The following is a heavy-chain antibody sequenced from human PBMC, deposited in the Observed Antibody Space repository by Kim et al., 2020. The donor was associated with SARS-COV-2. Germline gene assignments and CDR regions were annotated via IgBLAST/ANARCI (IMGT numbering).Heavy chain of an antibody. D-gene: IGHD1-7*01. Sequence: SVKVSCKASGGTFSSYAISWVRQAPGQGLEWMGRIIPILGIANYAQKFQGRVTITADKSTSTAYMELSSLRSEDTAVYYCARQGGELELRVPDWYFDLWGRGTLVTVSS. V-gene: IGHV1-69*04. CDR3: ARQGGELELRVPDWYFDL. J-gene: IGHJ2*01. CDR1: GGTFSSYA. CDR2: IIPILGIA.